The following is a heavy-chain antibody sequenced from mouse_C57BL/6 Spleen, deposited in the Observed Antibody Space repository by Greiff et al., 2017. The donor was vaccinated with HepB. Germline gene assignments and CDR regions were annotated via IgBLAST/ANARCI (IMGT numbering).Heavy chain of an antibody. V-gene: IGHV1-69*01. D-gene: IGHD1-1*01. J-gene: IGHJ1*03. CDR3: ARYYYGDFDV. Sequence: QVQLQQPGAELVKPGASVKLSCKASGYTFTSYWMHWVKQRPGQGLEWIGEIDPSDSYTNYNQKFKGKSTLTVDKSSSTAYMQLSSLTSEDSAVYYCARYYYGDFDVWGKGTTVTVSS. CDR2: IDPSDSYT. CDR1: GYTFTSYW.